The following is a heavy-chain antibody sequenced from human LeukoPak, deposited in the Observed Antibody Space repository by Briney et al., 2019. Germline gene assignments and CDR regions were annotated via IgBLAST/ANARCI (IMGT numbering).Heavy chain of an antibody. CDR1: GFMFNSYA. D-gene: IGHD3-22*01. CDR2: ISGSGGST. CDR3: AKDLLVVAYDAFDI. J-gene: IGHJ3*02. V-gene: IGHV3-23*01. Sequence: GGSLRLSCAASGFMFNSYAMAWVRQPPGKGLEWVSDISGSGGSTSYADSVKGRFTISRDNSKNTLYLQMNSLRAEDTAVYYCAKDLLVVAYDAFDIWGQGTMVTVSS.